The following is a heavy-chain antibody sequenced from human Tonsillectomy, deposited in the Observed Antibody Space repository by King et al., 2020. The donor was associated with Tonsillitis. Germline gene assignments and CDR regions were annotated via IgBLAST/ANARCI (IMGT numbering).Heavy chain of an antibody. CDR2: ISSSSSYI. J-gene: IGHJ6*02. V-gene: IGHV3-21*01. Sequence: VQLVESGGGLVKPGGSLRLSCAASGFTFSSYSMNWVRQSPGKGLEWVSSISSSSSYIYYADSVKGRFAISRGNAKHSLYLQMNSLGAEDTAVYYCARGWSGGSCYPYYYGMDVWGQGATVTVSS. D-gene: IGHD2-15*01. CDR3: ARGWSGGSCYPYYYGMDV. CDR1: GFTFSSYS.